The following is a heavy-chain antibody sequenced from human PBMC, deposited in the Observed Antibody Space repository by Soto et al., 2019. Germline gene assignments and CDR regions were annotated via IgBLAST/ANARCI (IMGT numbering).Heavy chain of an antibody. Sequence: EVLLVQSGGGLVKPGESLRLSCEASGFSFSHAWMNWVRQAPGKGLEWVGRIRSKTDGGTTGFTAPVEGRFTISRDDSKNTLYLQMDSLKTEDTAVYYCTDGMAIWGQGTTVIVSS. CDR3: TDGMAI. CDR1: GFSFSHAW. J-gene: IGHJ6*02. CDR2: IRSKTDGGTT. V-gene: IGHV3-15*07.